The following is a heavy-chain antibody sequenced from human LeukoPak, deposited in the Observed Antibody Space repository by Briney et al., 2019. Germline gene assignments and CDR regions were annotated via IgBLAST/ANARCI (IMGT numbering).Heavy chain of an antibody. CDR2: IYTSGSA. CDR3: AAHCSSTSCYTGYAVDY. Sequence: PSETLSLTCTVSGGSISSYSWSWIRQPAGKGLEWIGRIYTSGSANYNPSLKSRVTMSVDTSKNQFSLKLSSVTAADTAVYYCAAHCSSTSCYTGYAVDYWGQGTLVTVSS. D-gene: IGHD2-2*02. J-gene: IGHJ4*02. CDR1: GGSISSYS. V-gene: IGHV4-4*07.